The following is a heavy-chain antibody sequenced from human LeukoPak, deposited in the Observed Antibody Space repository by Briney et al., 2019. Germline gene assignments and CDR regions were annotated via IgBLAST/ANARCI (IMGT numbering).Heavy chain of an antibody. V-gene: IGHV4-34*01. CDR3: ARVGNSSPPIYGMDV. J-gene: IGHJ6*02. Sequence: SETLSLTCAVYGGSFSGYYWSWIRQPPGKGLEWIGEINHSGSTNYNPPLKSRVTISVDTSKNQFSLKLSSVTAADTAVYYCARVGNSSPPIYGMDVWGQGTTVTVSS. CDR1: GGSFSGYY. CDR2: INHSGST. D-gene: IGHD6-13*01.